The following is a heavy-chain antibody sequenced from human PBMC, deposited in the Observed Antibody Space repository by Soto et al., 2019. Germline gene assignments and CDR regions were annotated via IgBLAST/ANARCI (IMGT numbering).Heavy chain of an antibody. Sequence: EVQLVESGGGLVQPGESLRLSCAASEFTVSNTYMSWVRQAPGKGLEWVSLIHSGGSTYYADSVKGRFTISRDNSKNTLYFQMDSLRAEDTAVYYCARDRDTNRWYYYWGPGTLVTVSS. CDR1: EFTVSNTY. CDR3: ARDRDTNRWYYY. CDR2: IHSGGST. J-gene: IGHJ4*02. D-gene: IGHD6-13*01. V-gene: IGHV3-66*01.